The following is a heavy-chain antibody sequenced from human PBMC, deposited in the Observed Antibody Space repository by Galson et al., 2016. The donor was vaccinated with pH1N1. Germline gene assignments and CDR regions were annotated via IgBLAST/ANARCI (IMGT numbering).Heavy chain of an antibody. J-gene: IGHJ4*02. D-gene: IGHD4-11*01. Sequence: QSGAEVKKPGESLKISCKGSGYSFTSYWIGWVRQMPGKGLEWMGINYPDHSDARYSPSFQGQVTISADKSISTAYLQWSSLKASDTAIYYCARFLYSDYVGYFDYWGQGTLVTVSS. CDR1: GYSFTSYW. CDR3: ARFLYSDYVGYFDY. V-gene: IGHV5-51*01. CDR2: NYPDHSDA.